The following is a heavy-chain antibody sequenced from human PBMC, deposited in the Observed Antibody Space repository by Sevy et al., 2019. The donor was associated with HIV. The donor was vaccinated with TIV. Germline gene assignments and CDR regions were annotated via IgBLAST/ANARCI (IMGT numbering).Heavy chain of an antibody. CDR1: GFTFSDFY. CDR3: ANLVAASRAFDY. Sequence: GGSLRLSCEVSGFTFSDFYMSWVRQAPGKGLEWVAVISYDGSNKYYADSVKGRFTISRDNSKNTLYLQMNSLRAEDTAVYYCANLVAASRAFDYWGQGTLVTVSS. CDR2: ISYDGSNK. V-gene: IGHV3-30*18. J-gene: IGHJ4*02. D-gene: IGHD5-12*01.